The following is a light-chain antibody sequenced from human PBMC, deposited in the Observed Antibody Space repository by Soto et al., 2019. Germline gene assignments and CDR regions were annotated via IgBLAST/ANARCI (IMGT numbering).Light chain of an antibody. Sequence: DVQMTQSPSSLSASVGDRVTITCRASQDINSYLPWYQQKAGNAPKSLTYAASSLQTGVPSRFSGSESGTDFTLTISNLQPEDSATYYCHQYYIYALTFGGGTKVEIK. CDR2: AAS. V-gene: IGKV1D-16*01. J-gene: IGKJ4*01. CDR3: HQYYIYALT. CDR1: QDINSY.